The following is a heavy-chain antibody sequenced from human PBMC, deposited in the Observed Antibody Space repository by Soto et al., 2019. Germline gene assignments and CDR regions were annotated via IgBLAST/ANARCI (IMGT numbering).Heavy chain of an antibody. D-gene: IGHD3-22*01. CDR3: ARLGGYVSVGYYYLWDS. Sequence: SETLSLTCRVSDGSMNSDSSYWGWIRQPPGKGLEWIGVINHSGSTYHNLSLKGRVTMSVDASRNQFSLKLTSMTAADTAVYYCARLGGYVSVGYYYLWDSWGQGTLVTAPQ. CDR1: DGSMNSDSSY. J-gene: IGHJ4*02. V-gene: IGHV4-39*01. CDR2: INHSGST.